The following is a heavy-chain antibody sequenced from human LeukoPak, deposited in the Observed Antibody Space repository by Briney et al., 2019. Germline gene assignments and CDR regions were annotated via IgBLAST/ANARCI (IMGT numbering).Heavy chain of an antibody. CDR1: GFTFSSYT. Sequence: GGSLRLSCSASGFTFSSYTIHWARQAPGKGLEFVSAITNNGGNTYYADSVKGRFTISRDNSKNTVYLQMSSLRAEDTAVYYCVIVRGYFDSSGSDYWGQGTLVTVSS. J-gene: IGHJ4*02. D-gene: IGHD3-9*01. CDR2: ITNNGGNT. V-gene: IGHV3-64D*06. CDR3: VIVRGYFDSSGSDY.